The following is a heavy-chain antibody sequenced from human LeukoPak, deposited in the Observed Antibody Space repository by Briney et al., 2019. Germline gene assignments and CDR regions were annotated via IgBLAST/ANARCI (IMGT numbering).Heavy chain of an antibody. Sequence: PGGSLRLSRAASGFIYSVSTIHWVRQASGKGREWVVRIRNKGNSYVTAYAASVRGRFIFSRDDSKTAAYLRINTLKPDDTAVYYCTGQPNYGDYTYWGQGKLVTVSS. V-gene: IGHV3-73*01. J-gene: IGHJ4*02. CDR1: GFIYSVST. CDR3: TGQPNYGDYTY. D-gene: IGHD4-17*01. CDR2: IRNKGNSYVT.